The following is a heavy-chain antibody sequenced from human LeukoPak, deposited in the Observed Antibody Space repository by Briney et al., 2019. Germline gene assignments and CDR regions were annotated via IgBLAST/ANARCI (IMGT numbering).Heavy chain of an antibody. J-gene: IGHJ5*02. D-gene: IGHD6-19*01. CDR2: INRSGNII. Sequence: GGSLRLSCAASGFTFSSYEVNWVRQAPGKGLEWVSYINRSGNIIYYADSVKGRFTISRDNAKNSLYLQMNSLRAEDTAVYYCAKDDPVAADWFDPWGQGTLVTVSS. CDR1: GFTFSSYE. CDR3: AKDDPVAADWFDP. V-gene: IGHV3-48*03.